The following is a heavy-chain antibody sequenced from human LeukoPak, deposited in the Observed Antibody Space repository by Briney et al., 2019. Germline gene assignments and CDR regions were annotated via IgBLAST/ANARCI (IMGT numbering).Heavy chain of an antibody. CDR2: INWNGGGT. CDR3: ARPLHLGYCSSTSCYTVPFDY. D-gene: IGHD2-2*02. Sequence: TGGSLRLSCAASGFTLDDYGMSWVRQAPGKGLEWVSGINWNGGGTGYADSVKGRFTISRDNAKNSLYLQMNSLRAEDPALYYCARPLHLGYCSSTSCYTVPFDYWGQGTLVTVSS. CDR1: GFTLDDYG. V-gene: IGHV3-20*04. J-gene: IGHJ4*02.